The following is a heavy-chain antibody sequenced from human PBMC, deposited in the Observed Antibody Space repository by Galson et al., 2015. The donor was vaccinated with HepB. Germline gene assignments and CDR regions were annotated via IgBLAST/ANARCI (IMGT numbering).Heavy chain of an antibody. CDR1: GYTFTSYG. D-gene: IGHD2-15*01. Sequence: SVKVSCKASGYTFTSYGISWVRQAPGQGLEWMGWISAYNGNTNYAQKLQGRVTMTTDTSTSTAYMELRSLRSDDTAVYYCARGALVVVVGATQNNWFDPWGQGTLVTVSS. V-gene: IGHV1-18*01. CDR3: ARGALVVVVGATQNNWFDP. J-gene: IGHJ5*02. CDR2: ISAYNGNT.